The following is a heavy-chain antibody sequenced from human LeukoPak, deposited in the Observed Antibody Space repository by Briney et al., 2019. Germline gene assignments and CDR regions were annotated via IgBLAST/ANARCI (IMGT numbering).Heavy chain of an antibody. J-gene: IGHJ4*02. Sequence: SETLSLTCTVSGGTVSSGSYYWSWIRPPPGKGLEWIGSIYYSGSTNYNPSLKSRITITVDSSKNQFLLKISPVTAADTADYYCAREKSSGWSDYWGQGTRVTVSS. CDR3: AREKSSGWSDY. CDR1: GGTVSSGSYY. D-gene: IGHD6-19*01. V-gene: IGHV4-61*01. CDR2: IYYSGST.